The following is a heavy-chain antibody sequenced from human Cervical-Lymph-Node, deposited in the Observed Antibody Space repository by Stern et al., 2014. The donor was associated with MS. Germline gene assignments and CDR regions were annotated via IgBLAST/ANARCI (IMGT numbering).Heavy chain of an antibody. D-gene: IGHD3-22*01. J-gene: IGHJ4*02. CDR2: ISSSSSTI. V-gene: IGHV3-48*01. Sequence: EVQLEESGGGLVQPGGSLRLSCAASGFTFSSYSMNWVRQAPGKGLEWVSYISSSSSTIYYADSVKGRFTISRDNAKNSLYLQMNSLRAEDTAVYYCARDIGSHYYDSSGYYDYWGQGTLVTVSS. CDR3: ARDIGSHYYDSSGYYDY. CDR1: GFTFSSYS.